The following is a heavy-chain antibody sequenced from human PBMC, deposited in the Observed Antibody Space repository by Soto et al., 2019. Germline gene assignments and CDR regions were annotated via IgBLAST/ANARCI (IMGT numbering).Heavy chain of an antibody. Sequence: ASVKVSCKASGYTFTSYDINWVRQATGQGLEWMGWMNPNIDNTGYAQKFQGRVTMTRNTSINTAFMELSSLRSEDTAVYFCARVWGGAFDIWGQGTMVTVSS. CDR2: MNPNIDNT. V-gene: IGHV1-8*01. J-gene: IGHJ3*02. CDR1: GYTFTSYD. D-gene: IGHD3-10*01. CDR3: ARVWGGAFDI.